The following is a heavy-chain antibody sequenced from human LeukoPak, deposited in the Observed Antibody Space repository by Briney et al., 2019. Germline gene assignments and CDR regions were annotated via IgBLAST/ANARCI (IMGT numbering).Heavy chain of an antibody. CDR2: ISSSSSYI. CDR3: ARNSAAAGLDY. J-gene: IGHJ4*02. Sequence: PGGSLRLSCAASGFTFSSYSMNWVRQAPGKGLEWVSSISSSSSYIYYADSVKGRFTISRDNSKNTLYLQMNSLRAEDTAVYYCARNSAAAGLDYWGQGTLVTVSS. V-gene: IGHV3-21*03. D-gene: IGHD6-13*01. CDR1: GFTFSSYS.